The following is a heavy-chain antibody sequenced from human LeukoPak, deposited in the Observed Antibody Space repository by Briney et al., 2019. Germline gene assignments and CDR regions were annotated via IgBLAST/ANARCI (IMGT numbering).Heavy chain of an antibody. CDR3: ARASPYFYCSGGSCYFHP. CDR2: IIPIFGTA. Sequence: SVKVSCKASGGTFSSYAISWVRQAPGQGLEWMGGIIPIFGTANDAQKFQGRVTSTTDESTSTAYMELSSLRSEDTAVYYCARASPYFYCSGGSCYFHPWGQGTLVTVSS. J-gene: IGHJ5*02. CDR1: GGTFSSYA. V-gene: IGHV1-69*05. D-gene: IGHD2-15*01.